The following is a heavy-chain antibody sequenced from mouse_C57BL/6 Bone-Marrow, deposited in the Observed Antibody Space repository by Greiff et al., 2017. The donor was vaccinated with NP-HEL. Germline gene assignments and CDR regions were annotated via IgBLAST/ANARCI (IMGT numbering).Heavy chain of an antibody. CDR1: EYEFPSHD. J-gene: IGHJ4*01. Sequence: EVMLVESGGGLVQPGESLKLSCESNEYEFPSHDMSWVRKTPEKRLELVAAINSDGGSTYYPDTMERRFIISRDNTKKTLYLQMSSLRSEDTALYYCARPPMMVTHYYAMDYWGQGTSVTVSS. CDR2: INSDGGST. V-gene: IGHV5-2*01. CDR3: ARPPMMVTHYYAMDY. D-gene: IGHD2-3*01.